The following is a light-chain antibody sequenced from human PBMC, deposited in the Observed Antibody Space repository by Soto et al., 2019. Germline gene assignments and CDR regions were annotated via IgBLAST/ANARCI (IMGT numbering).Light chain of an antibody. CDR1: SSNIGSNS. Sequence: QSALTQPHSASGTPGQRVTISCSGSSSNIGSNSVHWFQQVPGTAPKPLIYSSNQRPSGVPERFSGSKSGTSASLAISGLQYEDEADYYCAAWDDSLNGHIFGTGTKVTVL. CDR3: AAWDDSLNGHI. V-gene: IGLV1-44*01. CDR2: SSN. J-gene: IGLJ1*01.